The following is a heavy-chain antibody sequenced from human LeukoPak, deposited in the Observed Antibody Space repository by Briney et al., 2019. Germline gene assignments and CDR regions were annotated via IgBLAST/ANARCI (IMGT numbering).Heavy chain of an antibody. D-gene: IGHD3-9*01. CDR3: ARKRSFDL. J-gene: IGHJ4*02. Sequence: SETLSLTCTVSGDSVSSYYWSWIRQPPGKRLEWIGCIYYSESATYNPSLKSRVTISLDTSKNQFFLKLSSVAAADTAVYYCARKRSFDLWGQGTLVTVSS. CDR1: GDSVSSYY. V-gene: IGHV4-59*02. CDR2: IYYSESA.